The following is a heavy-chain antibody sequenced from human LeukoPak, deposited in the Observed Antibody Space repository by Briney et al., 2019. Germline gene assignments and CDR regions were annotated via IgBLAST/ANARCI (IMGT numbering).Heavy chain of an antibody. CDR3: ARGYSSSFRDYYYYMDV. CDR2: IYYSGST. Sequence: PSETLSLTCTVSGGSISSSSYYWGWIRQPPGKGLEWIGSIYYSGSTYYNPSLKSRVTISVDTSQNQFSLKLSSVTAADTAVYYCARGYSSSFRDYYYYMDVWGKGTTVTVSS. CDR1: GGSISSSSYY. J-gene: IGHJ6*03. V-gene: IGHV4-39*07. D-gene: IGHD6-6*01.